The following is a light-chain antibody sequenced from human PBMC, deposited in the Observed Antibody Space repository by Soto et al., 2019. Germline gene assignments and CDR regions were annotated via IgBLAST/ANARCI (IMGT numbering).Light chain of an antibody. J-gene: IGKJ1*01. CDR3: QQYASSPWT. CDR2: GAS. CDR1: QTIRSSY. Sequence: ETVLTQSPGTLSLSPGERATLSCRASQTIRSSYLAWYRQTPGQAPRLLIYGASNRATGIADRFSGSGSGTDFTLIISRLEPEDFALYYCQQYASSPWTFGQGTKVEIK. V-gene: IGKV3-20*01.